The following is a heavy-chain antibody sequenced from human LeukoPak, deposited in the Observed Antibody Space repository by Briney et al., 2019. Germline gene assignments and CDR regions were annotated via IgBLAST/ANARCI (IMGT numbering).Heavy chain of an antibody. V-gene: IGHV1-69*04. J-gene: IGHJ4*02. CDR2: IIPILGIA. D-gene: IGHD3-22*01. CDR3: ARREYYYDSSGYYLY. Sequence: SVKVSCKASGGTFSSYAISWVRQAPGQGLEWMGRIIPILGIANYAQRFQGRVTITADKSTSTAYMELSSPRSEDTAVYYCARREYYYDSSGYYLYWGQGTLVTVSS. CDR1: GGTFSSYA.